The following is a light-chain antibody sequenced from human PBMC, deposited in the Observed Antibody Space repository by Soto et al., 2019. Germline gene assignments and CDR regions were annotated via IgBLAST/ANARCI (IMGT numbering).Light chain of an antibody. CDR2: EVS. Sequence: QSVLTQPASVSGSPGQSITISCPGTSSDVGDYNYVSWYQQHPGKAPKLMIYEVSNRPSEISNRFSGSKSGNTASLTISGLQAEDEADYYCSSYTSSSTLEVFGTGTKLTVL. CDR1: SSDVGDYNY. CDR3: SSYTSSSTLEV. V-gene: IGLV2-14*01. J-gene: IGLJ1*01.